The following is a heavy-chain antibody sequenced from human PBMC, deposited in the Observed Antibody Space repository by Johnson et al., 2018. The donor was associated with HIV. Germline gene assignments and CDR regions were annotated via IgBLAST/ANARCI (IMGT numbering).Heavy chain of an antibody. J-gene: IGHJ3*02. CDR3: AKNQEVSREDAFDI. V-gene: IGHV3-33*06. Sequence: VQLVESGGGVVQPGRSLRLSCAASGFTFSSYGMHWVRQAPGKGLEWVAVIGYEGSNKYYADSVKGRFTISRDNSKNTLYLQMNSLRAEDTAVYYCAKNQEVSREDAFDIWGQGTMVTVSS. D-gene: IGHD3-3*02. CDR2: IGYEGSNK. CDR1: GFTFSSYG.